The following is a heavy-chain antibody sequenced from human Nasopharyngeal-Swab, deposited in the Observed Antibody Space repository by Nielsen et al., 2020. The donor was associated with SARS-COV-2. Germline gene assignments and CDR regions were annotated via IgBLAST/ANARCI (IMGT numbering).Heavy chain of an antibody. D-gene: IGHD2-8*02. V-gene: IGHV3-15*05. CDR1: GFIFGSSW. J-gene: IGHJ4*02. Sequence: GESLKTSCVGSGFIFGSSWMNWVRQAPGKGLEWVGRIKNRNDGGTTAYAAPVRGRFTISRDDSRDTLFLQMDSLKVEDTGVYYCTTGLGGAWSHDGQWGRGALVIVSS. CDR3: TTGLGGAWSHDGQ. CDR2: IKNRNDGGTT.